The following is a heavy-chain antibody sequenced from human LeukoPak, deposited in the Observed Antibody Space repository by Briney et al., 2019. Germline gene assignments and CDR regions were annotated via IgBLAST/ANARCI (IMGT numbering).Heavy chain of an antibody. CDR2: IYYSGST. D-gene: IGHD3-16*01. V-gene: IGHV4-59*08. Sequence: SETLSLTCTVSGVSISSYYWSWIRQPPGKGLEWIGYIYYSGSTNYNPSLKSRVTISVDTSKNQFSLKLSPVTAADTAVYYCARHGRHRGSPNRYFDYWGQATLVTVSS. CDR1: GVSISSYY. J-gene: IGHJ4*02. CDR3: ARHGRHRGSPNRYFDY.